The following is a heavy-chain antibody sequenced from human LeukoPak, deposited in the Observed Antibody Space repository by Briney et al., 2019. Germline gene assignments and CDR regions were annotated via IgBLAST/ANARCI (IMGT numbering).Heavy chain of an antibody. V-gene: IGHV3-66*01. CDR3: ARSSVRDGYNSGQFDY. CDR1: GFTVSSNY. D-gene: IGHD5-24*01. J-gene: IGHJ4*02. Sequence: GGSLRLSCAASGFTVSSNYMSWVRQAPGKGLEWVSVIYSGGSTYYADSVKGRFTISRDNPKNTLYLQMNSLRAEDTAVYYCARSSVRDGYNSGQFDYWGQGTLVTVSS. CDR2: IYSGGST.